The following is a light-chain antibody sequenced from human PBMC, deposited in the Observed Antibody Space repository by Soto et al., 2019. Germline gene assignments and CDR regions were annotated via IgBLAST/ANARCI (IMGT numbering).Light chain of an antibody. CDR2: GAS. CDR1: RSVSSNY. CDR3: QQYGSSPRT. Sequence: EIVLTQSPGTLSLSPGERATLSCRASRSVSSNYLAWYQQRPGQAPRLLIYGASSRATGIPDRFSGSGSGTDFTLTISRLEPEDFAVYYCQQYGSSPRTFGRGTKVDI. J-gene: IGKJ1*01. V-gene: IGKV3-20*01.